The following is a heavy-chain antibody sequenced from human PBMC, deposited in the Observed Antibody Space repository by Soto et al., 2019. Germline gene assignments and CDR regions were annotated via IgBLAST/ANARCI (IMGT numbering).Heavy chain of an antibody. J-gene: IGHJ3*02. Sequence: QVQLVQSGAEVKKPGASVKVSCKASGYTFTGYYMHWVRQAPGQGLEWMGWINPNSGGTNYAQKFQGRVTMTRDTSISTAYMELSRLRSDDTAVYYCARDFKTTVTTFAFDIWGQGTMVTVSS. V-gene: IGHV1-2*02. D-gene: IGHD4-17*01. CDR3: ARDFKTTVTTFAFDI. CDR2: INPNSGGT. CDR1: GYTFTGYY.